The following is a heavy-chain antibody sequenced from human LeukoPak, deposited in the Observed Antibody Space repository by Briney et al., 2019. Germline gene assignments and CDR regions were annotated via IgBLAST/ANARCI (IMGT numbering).Heavy chain of an antibody. J-gene: IGHJ4*02. CDR1: GYTFTGYY. D-gene: IGHD6-19*01. CDR3: ASGPYSSGWYAGDY. CDR2: INPNSGGT. V-gene: IGHV1-2*02. Sequence: ASVRVSCKASGYTFTGYYMHWVRQAPGQGLEWMGWINPNSGGTNYAQKFQGRVTMTRDTSISTAYMELSRLRSDDTAVYYCASGPYSSGWYAGDYWGQGTLVTVSS.